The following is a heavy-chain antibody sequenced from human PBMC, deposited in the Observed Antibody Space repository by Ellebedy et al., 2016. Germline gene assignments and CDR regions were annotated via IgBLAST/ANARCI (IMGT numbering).Heavy chain of an antibody. CDR2: IYHSGST. Sequence: GSLRLSCTVSGYSISSGYYWGWIRQPPGKGLEWIGSIYHSGSTYYNPSLKSRVTISVDTSKNQFSLKLSSVTAADTAVYYCARDRQYSSSWSKQYNWFDPWGQGTLVTVSS. V-gene: IGHV4-38-2*02. D-gene: IGHD6-13*01. CDR1: GYSISSGYY. CDR3: ARDRQYSSSWSKQYNWFDP. J-gene: IGHJ5*02.